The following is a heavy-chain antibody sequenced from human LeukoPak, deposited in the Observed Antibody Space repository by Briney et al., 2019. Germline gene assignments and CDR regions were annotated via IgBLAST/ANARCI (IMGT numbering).Heavy chain of an antibody. CDR3: AREGIAVAGTEFDY. J-gene: IGHJ4*02. D-gene: IGHD6-19*01. Sequence: ASVKVSCKASGGTFSSYAISWVRQAPGQGLEWMGGIIPIFGTANYAQKFQSRVTITADESTSTAYMELSSLRSEDTAVYYCAREGIAVAGTEFDYWGQGTLVTVSS. CDR2: IIPIFGTA. V-gene: IGHV1-69*13. CDR1: GGTFSSYA.